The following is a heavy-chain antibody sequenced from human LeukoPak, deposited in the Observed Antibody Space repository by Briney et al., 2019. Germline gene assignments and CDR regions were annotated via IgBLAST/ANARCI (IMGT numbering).Heavy chain of an antibody. D-gene: IGHD2-15*01. CDR3: ARDDYCSGGSCRFAYNWFDL. Sequence: PGGSLRLSCAASGFTFSSYWMHWVRHAPGKGMVWVSRINSDGSSTSYEDSVKGRFTISRDNAKNTLYLQMNSLRAEDTAVYYCARDDYCSGGSCRFAYNWFDLWGQGTLVTVSS. J-gene: IGHJ5*02. CDR1: GFTFSSYW. V-gene: IGHV3-74*01. CDR2: INSDGSST.